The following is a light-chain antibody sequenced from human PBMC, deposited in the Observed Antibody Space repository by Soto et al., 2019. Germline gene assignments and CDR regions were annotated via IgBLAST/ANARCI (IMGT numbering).Light chain of an antibody. CDR3: QQSYSTPLT. J-gene: IGKJ4*01. V-gene: IGKV1-39*01. CDR2: AAS. CDR1: QSISSY. Sequence: DIQMTQSPSSLSASVGDRVTITCRASQSISSYLNWYQQKPGKAPKLLIYAASSLQSGVPSRFSGSGSGTDFTLTISSLQPEDFATYYCQQSYSTPLTVGGRTKVDIK.